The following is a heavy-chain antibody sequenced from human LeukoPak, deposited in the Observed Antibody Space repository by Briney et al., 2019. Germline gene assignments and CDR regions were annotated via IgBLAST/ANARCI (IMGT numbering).Heavy chain of an antibody. CDR2: IYYSGST. CDR1: GGSLSSYY. J-gene: IGHJ3*02. D-gene: IGHD6-19*01. Sequence: SETLSLTCTVSGGSLSSYYWSWLRQPPGKGLEWIGYIYYSGSTNYNPSLKSRVTISVDTSKNQFSLKLSSVTAADTAVYYCARVLRQWLVQVAFDIWGQGTMVTVSS. V-gene: IGHV4-59*01. CDR3: ARVLRQWLVQVAFDI.